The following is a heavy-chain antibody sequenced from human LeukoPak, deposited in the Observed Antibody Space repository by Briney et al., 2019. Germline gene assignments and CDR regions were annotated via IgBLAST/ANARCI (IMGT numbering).Heavy chain of an antibody. D-gene: IGHD3-16*01. CDR2: ISSSSSYI. CDR3: ARDPTSAGWFDP. V-gene: IGHV3-21*01. Sequence: PGGSLRLSCAASGFTFSSYSMNWVRQAPGKGLEWVSSISSSSSYIYYADSVKGRFTISRDNAKNSLYLQMNSLRAEDTAVYYRARDPTSAGWFDPWGQGTLVTVSS. CDR1: GFTFSSYS. J-gene: IGHJ5*02.